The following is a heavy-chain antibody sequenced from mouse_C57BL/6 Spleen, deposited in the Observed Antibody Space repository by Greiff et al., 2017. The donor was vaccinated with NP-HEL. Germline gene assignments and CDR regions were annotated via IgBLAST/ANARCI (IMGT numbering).Heavy chain of an antibody. CDR2: IDPANGNT. CDR3: ASRPGWLLPFHAMDY. V-gene: IGHV14-3*01. D-gene: IGHD2-3*01. J-gene: IGHJ4*01. CDR1: GFNIKNTY. Sequence: VQLQQSVAELVRPGASVKLSCTASGFNIKNTYMHWVKQRPEQGLEWIGRIDPANGNTKYAPKFQGKATITADTSSNTAYLQLSSLTSEDTAIYYCASRPGWLLPFHAMDYWGQGTSVTVSS.